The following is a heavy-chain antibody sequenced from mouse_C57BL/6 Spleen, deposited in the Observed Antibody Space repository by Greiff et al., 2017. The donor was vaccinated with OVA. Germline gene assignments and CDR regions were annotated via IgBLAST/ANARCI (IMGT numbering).Heavy chain of an antibody. Sequence: QDQLQQSGPELVKPGASVKISCKASGYAFSSSWMNWVKQRPGKGLEWIGRIYPGDGDTNYNGKFKGKATLTADKSSSTAYMQLSSLTSEDSAVYFCARFRLRRDWYFDVWGTGTTVTVSS. V-gene: IGHV1-82*01. D-gene: IGHD2-4*01. CDR3: ARFRLRRDWYFDV. CDR2: IYPGDGDT. CDR1: GYAFSSSW. J-gene: IGHJ1*03.